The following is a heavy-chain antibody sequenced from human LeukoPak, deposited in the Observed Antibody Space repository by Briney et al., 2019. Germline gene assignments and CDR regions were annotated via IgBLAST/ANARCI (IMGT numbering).Heavy chain of an antibody. CDR2: IYYSGST. CDR1: GGSISSYY. D-gene: IGHD3-10*01. Sequence: SSETLSLTCTVSGGSISSYYWSWIRQPPGKGLEWIGYIYYSGSTNYNPSLKSRVTISVDTSKNQFSLKLSSVTAADTAVYYCARGTQFAYWGQGTLVTVSS. V-gene: IGHV4-59*01. J-gene: IGHJ4*02. CDR3: ARGTQFAY.